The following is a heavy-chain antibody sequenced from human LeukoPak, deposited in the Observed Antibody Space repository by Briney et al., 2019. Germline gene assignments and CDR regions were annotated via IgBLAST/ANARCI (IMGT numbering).Heavy chain of an antibody. D-gene: IGHD6-13*01. J-gene: IGHJ4*02. V-gene: IGHV3-74*01. CDR2: INSDGSFT. Sequence: PGGSLRLSCAASELIFSNYWMHWVRQAPGKGLVWVSRINSDGSFTSYADSVKGRFTTSRDNAKSSLYLQMSSLRAEDTAVYYCARGSSWSYDYWGRGTLVTVSS. CDR1: ELIFSNYW. CDR3: ARGSSWSYDY.